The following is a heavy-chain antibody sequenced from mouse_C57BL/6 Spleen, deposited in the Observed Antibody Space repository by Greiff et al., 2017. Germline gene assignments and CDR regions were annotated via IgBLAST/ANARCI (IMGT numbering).Heavy chain of an antibody. V-gene: IGHV1-55*01. J-gene: IGHJ4*01. CDR2: IYPGSGST. CDR1: GYTFTSYW. CDR3: ANYGNPIYYAMDY. Sequence: VQLQQPGAELVKPGASVKMSCKASGYTFTSYWITWVKQRPGQGLEWIGDIYPGSGSTNYNEKFKSKATLTVDTSSSTAYMQLSSLTSEDSAVYYCANYGNPIYYAMDYWGQGTSVTVSS. D-gene: IGHD2-1*01.